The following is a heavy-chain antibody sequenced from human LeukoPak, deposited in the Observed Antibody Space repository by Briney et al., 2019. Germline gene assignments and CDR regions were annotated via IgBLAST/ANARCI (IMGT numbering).Heavy chain of an antibody. D-gene: IGHD3-10*02. CDR3: ARNPFMSPFDY. CDR1: GGSISGNY. V-gene: IGHV4-59*08. J-gene: IGHJ4*02. CDR2: IYHTGHT. Sequence: SETLSVTCTVSGGSISGNYWSWIRQPPGEGLEWIGYIYHTGHTHYNPSLKSRVTMSMDTSKSQLSLKMSSVTAADTAVYYCARNPFMSPFDYWGQGTLVTVSS.